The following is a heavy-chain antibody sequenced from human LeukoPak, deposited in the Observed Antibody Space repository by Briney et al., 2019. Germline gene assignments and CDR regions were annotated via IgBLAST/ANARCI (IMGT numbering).Heavy chain of an antibody. CDR3: ARDPGLMVYAISSTAYYFDY. J-gene: IGHJ4*02. Sequence: ASVKVSCKASGYTFTGSYLHWVRQAPGQRLEWMGWINPDGGGTNIAHNFQGRVTMTRDTSISTAYMELSSLRSDDTAMYFCARDPGLMVYAISSTAYYFDYWGQGTLVTVSS. CDR1: GYTFTGSY. D-gene: IGHD2-8*01. CDR2: INPDGGGT. V-gene: IGHV1-2*02.